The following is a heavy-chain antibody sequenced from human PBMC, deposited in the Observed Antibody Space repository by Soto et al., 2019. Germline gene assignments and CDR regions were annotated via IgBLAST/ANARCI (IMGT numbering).Heavy chain of an antibody. J-gene: IGHJ3*02. CDR3: TIGSWSGEVFDI. Sequence: QVQLVQSGAEVKKPGSSVKVSCKDSGGTFCTYSMFWVRQAPGQGLEWMGRIISMLGVRNYAQRFQDRVTITADKSTATVHMELSSLRSEDTALYYCTIGSWSGEVFDIWGQGTMVTVSS. V-gene: IGHV1-69*02. D-gene: IGHD2-21*01. CDR1: GGTFCTYS. CDR2: IISMLGVR.